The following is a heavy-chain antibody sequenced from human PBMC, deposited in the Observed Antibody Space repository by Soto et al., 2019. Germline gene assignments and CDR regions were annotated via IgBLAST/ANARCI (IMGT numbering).Heavy chain of an antibody. CDR2: VSTSGRST. CDR1: DSICSEST. J-gene: IGHJ4*02. CDR3: VKKADGLDGVAFDY. V-gene: IGHV3-64D*06. Sequence: GSLRPAGSASDSICSESTIYVVRKVPGKGLEAISAVSTSGRSTYYADSVKDRFTISRDNSKNTLFLQMGSLRPEDTAIYYCVKKADGLDGVAFDYWGQGTQVTVSS. D-gene: IGHD2-15*01.